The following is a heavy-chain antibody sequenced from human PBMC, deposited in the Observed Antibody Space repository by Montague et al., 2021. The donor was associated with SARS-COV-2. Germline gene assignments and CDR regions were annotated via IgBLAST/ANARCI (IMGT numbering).Heavy chain of an antibody. J-gene: IGHJ5*02. D-gene: IGHD1-26*01. CDR2: IYYTGST. Sequence: SETLSLTCTVSGGSIIDYYGSWIRQSPGKGLEWIGYIYYTGSTTYNPSLKNRVSISVDSAKRQFSLKLTAVTAADSAVYYCARRLPYSGSYNWFDPWGQGTLVTVSS. V-gene: IGHV4-59*12. CDR3: ARRLPYSGSYNWFDP. CDR1: GGSIIDYY.